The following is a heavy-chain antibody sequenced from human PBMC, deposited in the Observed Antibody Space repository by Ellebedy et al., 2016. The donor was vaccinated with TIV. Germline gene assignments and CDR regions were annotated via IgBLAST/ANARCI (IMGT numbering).Heavy chain of an antibody. CDR3: ARGYQLPMYYFDY. J-gene: IGHJ4*02. CDR2: IYYSGST. CDR1: GGSVSSYY. Sequence: SETLSLTCNVSGGSVSSYYWSWIRQPPGKGLEWIGYIYYSGSTNYNPSLKSRVTISVDTSKNQFSLKLSSVTAADTAVYYCARGYQLPMYYFDYWGQGTLVTVSS. D-gene: IGHD2-2*01. V-gene: IGHV4-59*02.